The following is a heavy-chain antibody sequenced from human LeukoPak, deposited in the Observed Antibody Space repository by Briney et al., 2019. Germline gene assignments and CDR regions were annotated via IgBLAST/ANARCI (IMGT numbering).Heavy chain of an antibody. V-gene: IGHV3-53*01. CDR2: IYSGGNT. CDR3: ARHDWFDP. Sequence: GGSLRLSCAVSGYIVSRHYMSWVRQPPGKGLEWVSVIYSGGNTYYADSEKGRFTISRDISKNTLYLQMNSLRAEDTAVYYCARHDWFDPWGQGTLVTVSS. CDR1: GYIVSRHY. J-gene: IGHJ5*02.